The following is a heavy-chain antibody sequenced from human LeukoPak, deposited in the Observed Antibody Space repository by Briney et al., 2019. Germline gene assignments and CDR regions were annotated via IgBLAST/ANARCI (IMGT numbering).Heavy chain of an antibody. V-gene: IGHV3-48*03. Sequence: PGGSLRLSCAASGGTFSAYEMNWIRQAPGKGLEWISYITKNAASIYYAPAVSVRFTVPSHTAATSLYLQMNSLRAEVSALYSCARCRKLRSESFFDFWGQGTLVTVSS. D-gene: IGHD6-6*01. CDR1: GGTFSAYE. J-gene: IGHJ4*02. CDR3: ARCRKLRSESFFDF. CDR2: ITKNAASI.